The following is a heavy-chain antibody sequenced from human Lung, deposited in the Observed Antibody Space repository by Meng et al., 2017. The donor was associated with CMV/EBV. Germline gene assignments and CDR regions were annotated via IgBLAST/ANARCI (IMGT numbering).Heavy chain of an antibody. CDR3: ARDLGYCSSTSCYYYYGMDV. D-gene: IGHD2-2*01. V-gene: IGHV4-59*01. Sequence: SXTXSLXCTVSGGSISSYYWSWIRQPPGKGLEWIGYIYYSGSTNYNPSLKSRVTISVDTSKNQFSLKLSSVTAADTAVYYCARDLGYCSSTSCYYYYGMDVWXQGTTVTVSS. J-gene: IGHJ6*02. CDR2: IYYSGST. CDR1: GGSISSYY.